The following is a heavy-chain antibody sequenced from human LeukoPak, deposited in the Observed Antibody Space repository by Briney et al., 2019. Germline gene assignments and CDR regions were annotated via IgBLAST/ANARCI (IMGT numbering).Heavy chain of an antibody. J-gene: IGHJ6*02. Sequence: GASVKVSCKASGYTFTGYYMHWVRQAPGQGLEWMGWINPNSGGTNYTQKFQGRVTMTRDTSISTAYMELSRLRSDDTAVYYCAREPPRYWNDGDYYYYGMDVWGQGTTVTVSS. CDR1: GYTFTGYY. CDR3: AREPPRYWNDGDYYYYGMDV. CDR2: INPNSGGT. D-gene: IGHD1-1*01. V-gene: IGHV1-2*02.